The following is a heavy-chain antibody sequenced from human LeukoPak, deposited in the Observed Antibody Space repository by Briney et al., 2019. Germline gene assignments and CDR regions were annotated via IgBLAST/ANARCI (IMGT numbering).Heavy chain of an antibody. J-gene: IGHJ4*02. CDR1: GFTFSSYW. CDR2: IKQDGSEK. CDR3: ARTADSIGAAAGNFDY. D-gene: IGHD6-13*01. V-gene: IGHV3-7*01. Sequence: GGSLRLSCAASGFTFSSYWMSWVRQAPGKGLEWVANIKQDGSEKYYVDSVKGRFTISRDSAKNSLYLQMNSLRAEDTAVYYCARTADSIGAAAGNFDYWGQGTLVTVSS.